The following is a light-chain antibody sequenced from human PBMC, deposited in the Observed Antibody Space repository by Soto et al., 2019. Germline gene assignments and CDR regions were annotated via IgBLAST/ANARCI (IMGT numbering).Light chain of an antibody. CDR2: GAS. CDR1: QTIYSN. CDR3: HHYGNSPQT. V-gene: IGKV3-20*01. J-gene: IGKJ1*01. Sequence: TQSPATLSVSPGERATLSCRASQTIYSNVAWYQQRPGQAPRLLIYGASSRATGIPDRFSGSGSGTDFTLTISRLEPEDFAVYYCHHYGNSPQTFGQGTRVEI.